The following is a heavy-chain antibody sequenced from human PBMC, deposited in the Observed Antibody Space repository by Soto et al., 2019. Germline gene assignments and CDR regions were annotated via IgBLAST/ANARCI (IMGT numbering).Heavy chain of an antibody. CDR3: ARIPLYCSSTSCSGYYYYYGVDV. CDR1: GFSLSTSGMC. Sequence: SGPTLVNPTQTLTLTCTFSGFSLSTSGMCVSWIRQPPGKALEWLALIDWDDDKYYSTSLKTRLTISKDTSKNQVVLTMTNMDPVDTATYYCARIPLYCSSTSCSGYYYYYGVDVWGQGTTVTVSS. V-gene: IGHV2-70*01. CDR2: IDWDDDK. D-gene: IGHD2-2*01. J-gene: IGHJ6*02.